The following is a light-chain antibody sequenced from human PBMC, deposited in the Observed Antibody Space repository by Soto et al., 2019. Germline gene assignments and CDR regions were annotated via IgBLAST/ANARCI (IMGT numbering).Light chain of an antibody. CDR1: QSISSY. J-gene: IGKJ5*01. Sequence: DVQMTQSPSSLSASVGDRVTITSRASQSISSYLHWYQQKPGIAPTLLIYAASSLQSEVPSRFSSSGAGTDFTLTISSMHPEDFANYYCQQSYSTSITFGQGTRLEIK. CDR2: AAS. CDR3: QQSYSTSIT. V-gene: IGKV1-39*01.